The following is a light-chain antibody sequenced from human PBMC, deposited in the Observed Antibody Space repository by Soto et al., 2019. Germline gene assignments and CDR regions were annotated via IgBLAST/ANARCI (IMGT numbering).Light chain of an antibody. CDR2: GTS. CDR3: QQYGSSPMYT. Sequence: EIVLTQSPGTLSMSPGERATLSCRASQSVSSNYLAWYQLKPGQAPRLLIYGTSSRATGTPDRFSGSGSGTDFTLTISRLEPEDFAVYYCQQYGSSPMYTFGQGTKLEIK. J-gene: IGKJ2*01. V-gene: IGKV3-20*01. CDR1: QSVSSNY.